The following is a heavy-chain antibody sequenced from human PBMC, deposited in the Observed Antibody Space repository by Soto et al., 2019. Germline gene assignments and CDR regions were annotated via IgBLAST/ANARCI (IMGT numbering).Heavy chain of an antibody. V-gene: IGHV4-59*12. CDR2: IYYSGST. D-gene: IGHD1-1*01. CDR1: GGSISSYY. Sequence: SETLSLTCTVSGGSISSYYWSWIRQPPGKGLEWIGYIYYSGSTNYNPSLKSRVTISVDTSKNQFSLKLSSVTAADTAVYYCARGYNPGMYFYDFWAQRTLVSVSS. J-gene: IGHJ4*02. CDR3: ARGYNPGMYFYDF.